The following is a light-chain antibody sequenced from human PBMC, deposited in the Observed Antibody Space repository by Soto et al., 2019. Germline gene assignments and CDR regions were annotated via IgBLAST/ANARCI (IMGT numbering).Light chain of an antibody. CDR2: GAS. CDR1: QSISKY. Sequence: DIQMTQSPSALSASVGDRVTISCRASQSISKYLNWYQQKPGTAPRLLIYGASSVKTGVPPRFCGSGSGRDFTLTISSLRPEDSATYFCQQSSDSPPWTFGQGTKVEIK. CDR3: QQSSDSPPWT. V-gene: IGKV1-39*01. J-gene: IGKJ1*01.